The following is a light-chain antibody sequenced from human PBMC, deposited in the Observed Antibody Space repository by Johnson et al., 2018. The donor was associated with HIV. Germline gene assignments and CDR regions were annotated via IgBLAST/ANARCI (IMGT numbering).Light chain of an antibody. CDR2: ENN. CDR1: RSNIGNNY. V-gene: IGLV1-51*02. CDR3: GTWDNSLNTGAV. Sequence: QLVLTQPPSVSAAPGQKVTISCSGSRSNIGNNYVSWYQQLPGTAPKLLIYENNKRPSGIPDRFSGSKSGTSATLGITGLQTGDEADYYCGTWDNSLNTGAVFGTGTKVTVL. J-gene: IGLJ1*01.